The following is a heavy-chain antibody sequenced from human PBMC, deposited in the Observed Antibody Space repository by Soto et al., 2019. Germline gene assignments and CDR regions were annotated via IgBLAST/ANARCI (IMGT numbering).Heavy chain of an antibody. CDR1: GFTFSDYS. J-gene: IGHJ6*03. D-gene: IGHD6-19*01. V-gene: IGHV3-21*01. CDR2: ITSSSSYI. Sequence: EVQLVESGGGLVRPGGSLRLSCAASGFTFSDYSMNWVRQAPGKGLEWVSFITSSSSYIYYADSVKGRFTISRDNAKNSLYLETSSLRDDDTAVYFCARDSPGYNSAWYEAYYMDVWGKGTTVTVS. CDR3: ARDSPGYNSAWYEAYYMDV.